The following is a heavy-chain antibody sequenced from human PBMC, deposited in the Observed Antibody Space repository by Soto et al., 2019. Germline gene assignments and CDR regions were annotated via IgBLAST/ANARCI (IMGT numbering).Heavy chain of an antibody. CDR1: GFTFSNYL. CDR3: ARDVMSYDILPGYRIDYYYYYMDV. V-gene: IGHV3-23*01. Sequence: PGGSLRLSCAASGFTFSNYLMNWVRQAPGKGLEWDSGISGSGSTYSADSVKGRFTISRDNSKNTLYLQMNSQRAEDPAVYYCARDVMSYDILPGYRIDYYYYYMDVWRKGTTVTVSS. CDR2: ISGSGST. J-gene: IGHJ6*03. D-gene: IGHD3-9*01.